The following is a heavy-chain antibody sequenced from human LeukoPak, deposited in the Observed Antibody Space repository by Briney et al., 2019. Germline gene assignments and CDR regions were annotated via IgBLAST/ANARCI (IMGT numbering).Heavy chain of an antibody. CDR3: ARDVGVVRGVAGMYYMDV. D-gene: IGHD3-10*01. CDR2: IIPIFGTA. V-gene: IGHV1-69*13. CDR1: GGTFSSYA. Sequence: GASVKVSCKASGGTFSSYAISWVRQAPGQGLEWMGGIIPIFGTANYAQKFQGRVTITADESTSTAYMELSSLRSEDTAVYYCARDVGVVRGVAGMYYMDVWGKGTTVTISS. J-gene: IGHJ6*03.